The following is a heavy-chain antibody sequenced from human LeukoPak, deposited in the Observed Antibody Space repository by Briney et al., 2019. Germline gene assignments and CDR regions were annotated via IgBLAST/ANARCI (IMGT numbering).Heavy chain of an antibody. Sequence: PGGSLRLSCAASGFTFSSYGMHWVRQAPGKGLEWVAVIWYDGSNKYYADSVKGRFTISRDNSKNTLYLQMNSLRAEDTAVYYCARPLRAISASPTFYYYGMDVWGQGTTVTVSS. CDR3: ARPLRAISASPTFYYYGMDV. V-gene: IGHV3-33*08. CDR1: GFTFSSYG. CDR2: IWYDGSNK. J-gene: IGHJ6*02. D-gene: IGHD3-3*01.